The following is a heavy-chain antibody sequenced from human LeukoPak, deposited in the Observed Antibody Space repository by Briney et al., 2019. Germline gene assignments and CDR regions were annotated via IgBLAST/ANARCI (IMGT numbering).Heavy chain of an antibody. D-gene: IGHD2-2*01. V-gene: IGHV3-23*01. CDR3: AKGGLGCSSTSCFDY. CDR2: ISGSGGST. CDR1: GFTYSSYA. Sequence: GGSLRLSCAVSGFTYSSYAMSWVRQAPGKGLEWVSSISGSGGSTYYADSVKGRFTISRDNSKNTLYLQMNSLRAEDTAVYYCAKGGLGCSSTSCFDYWGQRTLVTVSS. J-gene: IGHJ4*02.